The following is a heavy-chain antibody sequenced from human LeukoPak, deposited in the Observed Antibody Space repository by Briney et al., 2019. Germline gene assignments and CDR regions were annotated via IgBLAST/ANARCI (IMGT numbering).Heavy chain of an antibody. CDR1: GFTLSNYR. CDR3: ARAETGYSSSWYFDY. J-gene: IGHJ4*02. CDR2: VSTSGSYI. V-gene: IGHV3-21*01. Sequence: PGGSLRLSCAASGFTLSNYRMNWVRQAPGKGLEWVSSVSTSGSYIYYADSVKGRFTISRDNAKNSLYLQMNSLRAEDTAVYYCARAETGYSSSWYFDYWGQGTPVTVSS. D-gene: IGHD6-13*01.